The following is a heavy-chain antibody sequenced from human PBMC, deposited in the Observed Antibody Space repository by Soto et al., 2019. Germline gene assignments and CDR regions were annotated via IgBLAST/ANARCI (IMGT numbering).Heavy chain of an antibody. D-gene: IGHD4-4*01. Sequence: PGGSLRLSCAASGFTFSSYAMHWVRQAPGKGLEWVAVISYDGSNKYYADSVKGRFTISRDNSKNTLYLQMNSLRAEDTAVYYCARDVYSNYVFDYWGQGTLVTVSS. CDR2: ISYDGSNK. J-gene: IGHJ4*02. CDR3: ARDVYSNYVFDY. CDR1: GFTFSSYA. V-gene: IGHV3-30-3*01.